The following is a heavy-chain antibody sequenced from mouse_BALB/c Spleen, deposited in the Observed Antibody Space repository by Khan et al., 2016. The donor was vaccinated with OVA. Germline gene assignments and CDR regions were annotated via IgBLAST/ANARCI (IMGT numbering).Heavy chain of an antibody. CDR3: ARDGSRYNYAMDY. D-gene: IGHD2-3*01. J-gene: IGHJ4*01. CDR1: GYSITSDYA. Sequence: EVQLQESGPGLVKPSQSLSLTCTVTGYSITSDYAWNWIRQFPGNKLEWMGYISYSGSTNYNPSLKSRISITRDTSKNQFFLQLNYVTTEDTATYYCARDGSRYNYAMDYWGPGTSVTVSS. CDR2: ISYSGST. V-gene: IGHV3-2*02.